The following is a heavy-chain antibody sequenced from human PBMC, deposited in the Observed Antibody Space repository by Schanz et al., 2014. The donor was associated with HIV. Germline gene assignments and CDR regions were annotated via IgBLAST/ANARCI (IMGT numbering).Heavy chain of an antibody. CDR3: ARAGQLALEQGWGNYYYYYYYGMDV. D-gene: IGHD1-7*01. CDR1: GFTLSSYW. CDR2: IKQDGSEK. Sequence: EVQLVESGGGLVKPGGSLRLSCAVSGFTLSSYWMNWVRQAPGKGLEWVANIKQDGSEKHYVDSVKGRFTISRDNAQNSLYLQMNSLRAEDTAVYYCARAGQLALEQGWGNYYYYYYYGMDVWGQGTTVTVSS. J-gene: IGHJ6*02. V-gene: IGHV3-7*01.